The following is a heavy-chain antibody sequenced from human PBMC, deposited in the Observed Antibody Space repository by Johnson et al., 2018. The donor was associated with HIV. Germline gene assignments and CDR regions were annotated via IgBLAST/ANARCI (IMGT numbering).Heavy chain of an antibody. V-gene: IGHV3-30*02. CDR2: IRYDGSNK. J-gene: IGHJ3*02. Sequence: QVQLVESGGGVVQPGGSLRLSCAASGFTFSSYGMHWVRQAPGKGLEWVAFIRYDGSNKYYADSVKGRFTISRDNAKNSLYLQMNYLTPEDTAMYYCAVGIQLWFASEGDAFDIWGQGTMVTVSS. CDR1: GFTFSSYG. CDR3: AVGIQLWFASEGDAFDI. D-gene: IGHD5-18*01.